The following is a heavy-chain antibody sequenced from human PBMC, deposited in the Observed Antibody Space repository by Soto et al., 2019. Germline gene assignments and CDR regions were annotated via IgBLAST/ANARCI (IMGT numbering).Heavy chain of an antibody. J-gene: IGHJ6*02. V-gene: IGHV3-33*01. D-gene: IGHD2-21*01. Sequence: QVQLVESGGDVVQPGRSLRLSCAASGFIFSNHGMHWVRQAPGKGLEWVAVIWYDGSKKYYGDSVKGRFTISRDNSKSTLYLQMDSLRVDDTAVYYCARWGDDKKMDVWGQGITVTVSS. CDR3: ARWGDDKKMDV. CDR2: IWYDGSKK. CDR1: GFIFSNHG.